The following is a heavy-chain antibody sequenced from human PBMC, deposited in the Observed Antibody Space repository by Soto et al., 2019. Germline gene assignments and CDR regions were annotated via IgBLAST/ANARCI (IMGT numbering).Heavy chain of an antibody. CDR3: ARVHKNGDYDFDY. V-gene: IGHV4-34*01. D-gene: IGHD4-17*01. J-gene: IGHJ4*02. CDR2: INHSGST. Sequence: QVQLQQWGAGLLKPSETLSLTCAVYGGSFSGYYWSCIRQPPGKGLEWIGEINHSGSTNYNPSLKSRVTISVDTSKNQFSLKLSSVTAADTAVYYCARVHKNGDYDFDYWGQGTMVTVSS. CDR1: GGSFSGYY.